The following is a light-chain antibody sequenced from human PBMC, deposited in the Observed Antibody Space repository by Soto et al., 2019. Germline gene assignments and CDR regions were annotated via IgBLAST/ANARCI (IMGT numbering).Light chain of an antibody. CDR2: AAS. CDR1: QGIRTE. Sequence: TQMTQSPSSLSASVGDRVTIACRASQGIRTELAWYQQKRGEAPKLLIYAASALQSGVPSRFSGSGSGTDFTLTISNLQPEDFATYYCLQDSDYPRTFGQGTKVEMK. CDR3: LQDSDYPRT. J-gene: IGKJ1*01. V-gene: IGKV1-6*01.